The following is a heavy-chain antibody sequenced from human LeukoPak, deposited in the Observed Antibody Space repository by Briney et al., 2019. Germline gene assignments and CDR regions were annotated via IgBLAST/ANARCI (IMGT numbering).Heavy chain of an antibody. CDR3: VTWAGKYYRSGDYFLAPAYS. J-gene: IGHJ4*02. CDR1: GFTFSRHG. CDR2: IRYDGSDT. D-gene: IGHD3-3*01. V-gene: IGHV3-30*02. Sequence: PGGSLRLSCAASGFTFSRHGMHWVRQAPGKGLEWVAFIRYDGSDTYYPDSVKGRFTISRDNAKNSLYLQMNSLRVEDTAVYYCVTWAGKYYRSGDYFLAPAYSWGQGTLVTVSS.